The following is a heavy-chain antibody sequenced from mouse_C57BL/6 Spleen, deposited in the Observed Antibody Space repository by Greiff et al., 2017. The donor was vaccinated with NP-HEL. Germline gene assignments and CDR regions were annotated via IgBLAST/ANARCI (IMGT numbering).Heavy chain of an antibody. CDR2: IDPSDSYT. D-gene: IGHD1-1*01. J-gene: IGHJ2*01. Sequence: VKLQQPGAELVMPGASVKLSCKASGYTFTSYWMHWVKQRPGQGLEWIGEIDPSDSYTNYNQKFKGKSTLTVDKSSSTAYMQLSSLTSEDSAVYYCARWGSRGYFDYWGQGTTLTVSS. V-gene: IGHV1-69*01. CDR3: ARWGSRGYFDY. CDR1: GYTFTSYW.